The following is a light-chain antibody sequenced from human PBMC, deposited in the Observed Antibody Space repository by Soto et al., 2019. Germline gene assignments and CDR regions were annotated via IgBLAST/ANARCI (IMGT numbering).Light chain of an antibody. CDR1: QSVSSY. CDR3: QQRSNWLT. CDR2: DAS. J-gene: IGKJ4*01. Sequence: EIVLTQSPATLSLSPGERATISCRASQSVSSYLAWYQQKPGQAPRLLIYDASNRATGIPARFSGSGSVTDFTLTISSLEPEDFAVYSCQQRSNWLTFGGGTKVEIK. V-gene: IGKV3-11*01.